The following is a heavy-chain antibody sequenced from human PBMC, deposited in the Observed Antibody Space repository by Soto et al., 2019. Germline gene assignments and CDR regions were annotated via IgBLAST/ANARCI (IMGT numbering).Heavy chain of an antibody. Sequence: EVQLLESGGGLVQPGGSLRLSCAASGFTFSSYAMSWVRQAPGKGLEWVSAISGSGGSTYYVDSVKGRFTISRDNSKNTLYLQMNSLRAEDTAVYYCAKHYCSSTSCYAAYYYYYYMDVWGKGTTVTVSS. CDR2: ISGSGGST. D-gene: IGHD2-2*01. CDR3: AKHYCSSTSCYAAYYYYYYMDV. V-gene: IGHV3-23*01. J-gene: IGHJ6*03. CDR1: GFTFSSYA.